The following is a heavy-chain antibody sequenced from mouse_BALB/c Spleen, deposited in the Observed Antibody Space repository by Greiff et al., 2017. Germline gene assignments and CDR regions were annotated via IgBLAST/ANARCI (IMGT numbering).Heavy chain of an antibody. CDR3: ARDLRGDY. J-gene: IGHJ2*01. V-gene: IGHV7-3*02. CDR2: IRNKANGYTT. CDR1: GFTFTDYY. Sequence: EVKLMESGGGLVQPGGSLRLSCATSGFTFTDYYMSWVRQPPGKALEWLGFIRNKANGYTTEYSASVKGRFTISRDNSQSILYLQMNTLRAEDSATYYCARDLRGDYWGQGTTLTVSS.